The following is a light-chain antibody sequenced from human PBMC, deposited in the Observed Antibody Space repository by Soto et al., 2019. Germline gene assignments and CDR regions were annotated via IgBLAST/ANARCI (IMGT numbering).Light chain of an antibody. CDR2: AAS. J-gene: IGKJ1*01. CDR1: QSVSSN. Sequence: EIVMTQSPATLSVSPGERATLSCRASQSVSSNLAWYQQKPGRAPRLLIYAASTRATGIPARFSGSGSGTEFTLTISNLQSEDFAVYYCQHYNNWPPWTFGQGTKVDIK. V-gene: IGKV3-15*01. CDR3: QHYNNWPPWT.